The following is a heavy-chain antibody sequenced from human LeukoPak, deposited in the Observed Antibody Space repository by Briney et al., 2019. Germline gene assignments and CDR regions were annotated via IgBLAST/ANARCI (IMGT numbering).Heavy chain of an antibody. J-gene: IGHJ3*01. CDR1: GFTFTSYG. CDR3: AREIARFGEFRDAFDL. D-gene: IGHD3-10*01. Sequence: GGSLRLSCAASGFTFTSYGMHWVRQAPGKGLEGVAFIRFDGSNKFYVDSVRGRFTISRDNSKNMLYLQMNSLRAEDTAVYYCAREIARFGEFRDAFDLWGQGTMVTVSS. CDR2: IRFDGSNK. V-gene: IGHV3-30*02.